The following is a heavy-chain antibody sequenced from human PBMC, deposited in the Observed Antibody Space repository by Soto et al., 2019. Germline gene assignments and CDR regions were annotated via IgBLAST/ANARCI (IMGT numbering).Heavy chain of an antibody. V-gene: IGHV1-18*01. D-gene: IGHD1-26*01. CDR2: ISAYNGNT. CDR1: GYTFTSYG. Sequence: ASVKVSCKASGYTFTSYGISWVRQAPGQGLEWMGWISAYNGNTNYAQKLQGRVTMTTDTSTSTAYMELRSLRSDDTAVYYCARXYHPRSYSVYYYYGMDVWGQGTTVTVSS. CDR3: ARXYHPRSYSVYYYYGMDV. J-gene: IGHJ6*02.